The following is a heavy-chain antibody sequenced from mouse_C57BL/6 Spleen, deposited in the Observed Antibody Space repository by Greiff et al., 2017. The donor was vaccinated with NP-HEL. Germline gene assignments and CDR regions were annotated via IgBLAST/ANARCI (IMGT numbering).Heavy chain of an antibody. CDR1: GYTFTDYY. D-gene: IGHD2-4*01. V-gene: IGHV1-26*01. J-gene: IGHJ4*01. CDR2: INPNNGGT. CDR3: ARYDYDGGNAMDY. Sequence: VQLQQSGPELVKPGASVKISCKASGYTFTDYYMNWVKQSHGKSLEWIGDINPNNGGTSYNQKFKGKATLTVDKSSSTAYMELRSLTSEDSAVYYCARYDYDGGNAMDYWGQGTSVTVSS.